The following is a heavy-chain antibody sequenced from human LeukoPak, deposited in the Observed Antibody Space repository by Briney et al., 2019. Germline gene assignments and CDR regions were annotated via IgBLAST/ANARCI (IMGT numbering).Heavy chain of an antibody. V-gene: IGHV4-34*01. J-gene: IGHJ4*02. D-gene: IGHD2-15*01. CDR2: INHSGST. CDR3: ASGSCSGGSCYQQF. Sequence: SETLSLTCAVYGGSFSGYYWSWIRQPPGKGLEWIGEINHSGSTNYNPSLKSRVTISVDTSKNQFSLKLSSVTAADTAVHYCASGSCSGGSCYQQFWGQETLVTVSS. CDR1: GGSFSGYY.